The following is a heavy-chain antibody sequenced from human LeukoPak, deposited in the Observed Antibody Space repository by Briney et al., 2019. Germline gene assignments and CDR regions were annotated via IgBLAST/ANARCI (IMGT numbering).Heavy chain of an antibody. CDR2: ISAYNGNT. CDR3: ARDKGSGRSPMYYFDY. J-gene: IGHJ4*02. Sequence: ASVKVSCKASGYTFTSYGISWVRQAPGRGLEWMGWISAYNGNTNYAQKLQGGVTMTTDTSTSTAYMELRSLRSDDTAVYYCARDKGSGRSPMYYFDYWGQGTLVTVSS. D-gene: IGHD6-19*01. CDR1: GYTFTSYG. V-gene: IGHV1-18*01.